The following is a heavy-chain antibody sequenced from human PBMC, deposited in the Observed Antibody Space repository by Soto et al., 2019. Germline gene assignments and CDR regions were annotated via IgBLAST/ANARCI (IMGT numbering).Heavy chain of an antibody. Sequence: SETLSLTCTVSGGTISSYYWSWIRQTTGKGLEWIGYIYYSGSTNYNPSLKSRVTISVDTSKNQFSLKLSSVTAADTAVYYCARDARRAYYDILTGRMAFDIWGQGTMVTVSS. V-gene: IGHV4-59*01. CDR2: IYYSGST. CDR1: GGTISSYY. CDR3: ARDARRAYYDILTGRMAFDI. D-gene: IGHD3-9*01. J-gene: IGHJ3*02.